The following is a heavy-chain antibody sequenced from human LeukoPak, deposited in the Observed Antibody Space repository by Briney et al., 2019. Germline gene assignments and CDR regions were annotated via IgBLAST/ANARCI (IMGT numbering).Heavy chain of an antibody. Sequence: GGSLRLSCAASGFTFSSYGMHWVRQAPGKGLEWVAFIRYDGSNKYYADSVKGRFTISRDNSKNTLYLQMNSLRAEDTAVYYCAKFLQSSRYYFDYWGQGTLVTVSS. CDR1: GFTFSSYG. CDR3: AKFLQSSRYYFDY. CDR2: IRYDGSNK. J-gene: IGHJ4*02. D-gene: IGHD6-6*01. V-gene: IGHV3-30*02.